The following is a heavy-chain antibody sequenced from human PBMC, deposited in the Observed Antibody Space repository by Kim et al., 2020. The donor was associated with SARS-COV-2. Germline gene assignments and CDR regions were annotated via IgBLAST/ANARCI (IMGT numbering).Heavy chain of an antibody. J-gene: IGHJ4*02. CDR3: AKDFRYDGSGGSVKYFDY. V-gene: IGHV3-23*01. Sequence: KGLFNISRDNSKNTLYLQMNSRRAEDTAVYYCAKDFRYDGSGGSVKYFDYWGQGTLVTVSS. D-gene: IGHD3-10*01.